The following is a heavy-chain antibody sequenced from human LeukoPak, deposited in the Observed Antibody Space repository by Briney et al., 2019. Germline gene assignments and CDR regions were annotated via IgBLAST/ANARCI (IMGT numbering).Heavy chain of an antibody. J-gene: IGHJ4*02. CDR2: ISSSSSYI. Sequence: GGSLRLSCAASGFTFSSYSMNWVRQAPGKGLAWVSSISSSSSYIYYADSVKGRFTISRDNAKNSLYLQMNSLRAEDTAVYYCARDDATPSYFDYWGQGTLVTVSS. CDR1: GFTFSSYS. V-gene: IGHV3-21*01. D-gene: IGHD2-2*01. CDR3: ARDDATPSYFDY.